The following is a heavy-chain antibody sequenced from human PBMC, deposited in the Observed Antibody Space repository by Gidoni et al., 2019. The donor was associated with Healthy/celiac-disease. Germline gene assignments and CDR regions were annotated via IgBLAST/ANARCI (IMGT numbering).Heavy chain of an antibody. CDR1: GFPFSSYA. Sequence: EVQLLESGGGLVQPGGSLRLSGAASGFPFSSYAMCWVRQAPGKGLGWVSAISGSGGSTYYADSVKGRFTISRDNSKNTLYLQMNSLRAEDTAVYYCAKSRSGWYRPDFDYWGQGTLVTVSS. CDR2: ISGSGGST. J-gene: IGHJ4*02. V-gene: IGHV3-23*01. CDR3: AKSRSGWYRPDFDY. D-gene: IGHD6-19*01.